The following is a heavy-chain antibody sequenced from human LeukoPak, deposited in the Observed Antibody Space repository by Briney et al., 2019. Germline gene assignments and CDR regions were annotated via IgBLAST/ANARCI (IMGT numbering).Heavy chain of an antibody. V-gene: IGHV1-2*06. CDR3: ARGEQLSSDY. D-gene: IGHD6-13*01. Sequence: GASVKVSCKASGYTFTSYDINWVRQATGQGLEWMGRINPNSGGTNYAQKFQGRVTMTRDTSISTAYMELSRLRSDDTAVYYCARGEQLSSDYWGQGTLVTVSS. J-gene: IGHJ4*02. CDR2: INPNSGGT. CDR1: GYTFTSYD.